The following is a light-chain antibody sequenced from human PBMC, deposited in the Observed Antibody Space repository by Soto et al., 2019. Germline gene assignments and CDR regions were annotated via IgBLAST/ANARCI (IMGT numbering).Light chain of an antibody. Sequence: EIVLTQSPVTLSLSPGERATLSCRASQSVSSSYLAWYQQKPGQAPSPLIYGACSRATGIPGRVSGSGSGTDFRLTISRLQPEDGAVCCCQQYGSSLSVGGGAKV. J-gene: IGKJ4*01. V-gene: IGKV3-20*01. CDR1: QSVSSSY. CDR3: QQYGSSLS. CDR2: GAC.